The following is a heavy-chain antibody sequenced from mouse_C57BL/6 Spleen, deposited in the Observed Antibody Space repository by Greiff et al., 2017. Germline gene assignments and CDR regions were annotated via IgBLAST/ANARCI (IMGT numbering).Heavy chain of an antibody. CDR2: ISSGSSTI. Sequence: EVKLVESGGGLVKPGGSLKLSCAASGFTFSDYGMHWVRQAPEKGLEWVAYISSGSSTIYYADTVKGRFTISRDNAKNTLFLQMTSLRSEDTAMYYCATGGYYGSSPINYWGQGTSVTVSS. V-gene: IGHV5-17*01. CDR1: GFTFSDYG. D-gene: IGHD1-1*01. J-gene: IGHJ4*01. CDR3: ATGGYYGSSPINY.